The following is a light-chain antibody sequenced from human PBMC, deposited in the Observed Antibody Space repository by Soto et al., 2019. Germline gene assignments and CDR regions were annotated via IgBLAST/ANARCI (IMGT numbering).Light chain of an antibody. Sequence: VLTQSPGNLSLSPGERATLSCRASQSVSSSNLAWYQKKPGQAPRVLIYGASTRATGIPDWFSGSGSGSDFTLTIRRLEPEDFAVYYCQQYDRPPYTFGQGTNLEIK. CDR1: QSVSSSN. CDR3: QQYDRPPYT. CDR2: GAS. V-gene: IGKV3-20*01. J-gene: IGKJ2*01.